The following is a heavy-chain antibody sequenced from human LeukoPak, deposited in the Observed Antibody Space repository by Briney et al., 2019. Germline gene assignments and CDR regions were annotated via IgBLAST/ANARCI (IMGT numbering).Heavy chain of an antibody. CDR1: GLSFTNAW. Sequence: GGSLRLSCAVSGLSFTNAWMNWIRQAPGKGLEWVGRVKSKSDGCTTDYPPPVKGRFNISRDEAQRTVYLHMDSLKTEDTAVYYCATGDGWGHTFDYWGQGALVIVSS. J-gene: IGHJ4*02. V-gene: IGHV3-15*01. D-gene: IGHD3-16*01. CDR2: VKSKSDGCTT. CDR3: ATGDGWGHTFDY.